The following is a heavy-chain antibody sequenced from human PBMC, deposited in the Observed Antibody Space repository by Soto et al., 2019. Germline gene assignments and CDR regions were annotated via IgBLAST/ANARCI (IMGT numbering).Heavy chain of an antibody. D-gene: IGHD2-2*01. CDR3: ARVVPGAEAWFGP. J-gene: IGHJ5*02. V-gene: IGHV1-18*01. Sequence: XSVKVSCKPSGYPLSNYGITWVRQAPGQPLEWLGWISLYSDGTNYAQKFQGRVSMTTDTSTTTAYMELRSLRSDDTAVYYCARVVPGAEAWFGPWGQGTLVTVSS. CDR1: GYPLSNYG. CDR2: ISLYSDGT.